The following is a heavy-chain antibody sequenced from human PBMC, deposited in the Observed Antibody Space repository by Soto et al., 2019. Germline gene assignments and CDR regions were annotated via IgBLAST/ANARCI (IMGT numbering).Heavy chain of an antibody. CDR3: ARDRTDSGYYTNWLDP. J-gene: IGHJ5*02. V-gene: IGHV1-69*06. Sequence: SVKVSCKASGGTFGSDAITWVRQAPGQGLEWVGWIIPIFGTTNYAQNLQGRVTISADKSTLTSYMELHSLTSDDAALYYCARDRTDSGYYTNWLDPWGQGTQVTV. CDR2: IIPIFGTT. CDR1: GGTFGSDA. D-gene: IGHD3-22*01.